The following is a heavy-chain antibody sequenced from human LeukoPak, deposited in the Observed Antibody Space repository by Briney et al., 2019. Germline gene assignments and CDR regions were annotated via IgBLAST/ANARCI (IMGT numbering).Heavy chain of an antibody. V-gene: IGHV4-34*01. Sequence: TSETLSLTCAVYGGPFSGYYWSWIRQPPGKGLEWIGEINHSGSTNYNPSLKSRVTISVDTSKNQFSLKLSSVTAADTAVYYCARGKITMVRGVRPLYYFDYWGQGTLVTVSS. D-gene: IGHD3-10*01. J-gene: IGHJ4*02. CDR3: ARGKITMVRGVRPLYYFDY. CDR2: INHSGST. CDR1: GGPFSGYY.